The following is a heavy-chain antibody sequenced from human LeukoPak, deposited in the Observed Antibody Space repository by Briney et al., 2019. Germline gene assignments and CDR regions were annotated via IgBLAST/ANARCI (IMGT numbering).Heavy chain of an antibody. Sequence: SETLSLTCTVSGGSISSYYWSWIRQPPGKGLEWIGYIYYSGSTNYNPSLKSRVTISVDTSKNQFSLKLSSVTAADTAVYYCARGGSLRYFGWLLDGNWFDPWGQGTLVTVSS. CDR2: IYYSGST. J-gene: IGHJ5*02. D-gene: IGHD3-9*01. V-gene: IGHV4-59*01. CDR3: ARGGSLRYFGWLLDGNWFDP. CDR1: GGSISSYY.